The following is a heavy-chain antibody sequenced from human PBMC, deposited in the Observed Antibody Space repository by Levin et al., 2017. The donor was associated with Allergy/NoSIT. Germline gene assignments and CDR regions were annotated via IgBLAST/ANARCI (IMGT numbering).Heavy chain of an antibody. J-gene: IGHJ5*02. Sequence: ASVKVSCKASGYTFTGYYMHWVRQAPGQGLEWMGWINPNSGGTNYAQKFQGRVTMTRDTSISTAYMELSRLRSDDTAVYYCARVDPVVVVALNWFDPWGQGTLVTVSS. V-gene: IGHV1-2*02. CDR2: INPNSGGT. CDR1: GYTFTGYY. D-gene: IGHD2-15*01. CDR3: ARVDPVVVVALNWFDP.